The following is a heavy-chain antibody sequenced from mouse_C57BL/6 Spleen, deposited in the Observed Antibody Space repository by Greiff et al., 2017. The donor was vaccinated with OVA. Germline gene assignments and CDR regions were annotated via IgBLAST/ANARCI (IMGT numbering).Heavy chain of an antibody. J-gene: IGHJ4*01. CDR1: GYAFSSSW. Sequence: QVQLQQSGRELVKPGASLKISCAASGYAFSSSWLNWVQQRPGKGLEWIGPIYPGDGDTNYTGRVKGKATLTADKSSSTAYMQLSSLTSEDSAVYLCASTAFITTVVDDAMDYWGQGTSVTVSS. D-gene: IGHD1-1*01. V-gene: IGHV1-82*01. CDR3: ASTAFITTVVDDAMDY. CDR2: IYPGDGDT.